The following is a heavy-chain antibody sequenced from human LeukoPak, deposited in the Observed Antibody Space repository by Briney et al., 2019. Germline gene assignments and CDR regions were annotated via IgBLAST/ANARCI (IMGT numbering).Heavy chain of an antibody. V-gene: IGHV1-2*02. CDR3: ARAIAVVDY. D-gene: IGHD6-19*01. CDR1: GYTFTDYY. Sequence: ASVMVSCKASGYTFTDYYIHWVRQAPGQGLEWMGWINPNSGRTNSAQKFQGRVTMTKDTSISTAYMELSRLRSDDTAVYFCARAIAVVDYWGQGTLVTVSS. J-gene: IGHJ4*02. CDR2: INPNSGRT.